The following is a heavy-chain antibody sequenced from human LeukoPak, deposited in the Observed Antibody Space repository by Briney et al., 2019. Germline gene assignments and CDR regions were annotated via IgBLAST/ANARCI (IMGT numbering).Heavy chain of an antibody. CDR3: AREEIYTAMNYWYFDL. CDR2: IYYSGST. CDR1: GGSISSYY. V-gene: IGHV4-59*01. D-gene: IGHD5-18*01. Sequence: SETLSLTCTVSGGSISSYYWSWIRQPPGKGLEWIGYIYYSGSTNYNPSLKSRVTISVDTSKNQFSLKLSSVTAADTAVYYCAREEIYTAMNYWYFDLWGRGTLVTVSS. J-gene: IGHJ2*01.